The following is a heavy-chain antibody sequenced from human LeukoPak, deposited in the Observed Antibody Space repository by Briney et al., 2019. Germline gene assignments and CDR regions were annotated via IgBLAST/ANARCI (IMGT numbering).Heavy chain of an antibody. V-gene: IGHV4-61*02. D-gene: IGHD3-10*01. CDR2: MYTSGAT. J-gene: IGHJ4*02. CDR1: GGSMSSSSYY. Sequence: PSETLSLTCTVSGGSMSSSSYYWSWLRQPAGKGLEWIGRMYTSGATNYNPSLKSRVTISIDTSKNQSSLKLSSVTAADTAVYYCAAVRRYYSGSGSRDDYWGQGTLVTVSS. CDR3: AAVRRYYSGSGSRDDY.